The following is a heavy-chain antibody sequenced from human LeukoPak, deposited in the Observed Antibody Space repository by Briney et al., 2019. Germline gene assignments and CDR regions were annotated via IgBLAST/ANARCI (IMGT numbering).Heavy chain of an antibody. CDR2: ISWDGGST. V-gene: IGHV3-43*01. CDR1: GFTFDDYA. Sequence: GGSLRLSCAASGFTFDDYAMHWVRQTRGKGLECVSLISWDGGSTFYADSVKDRFTISRDNSKNSLYLQMNSLRTEDTALYYCAKGTKYFHFYMDVWGKGTTVTVSS. CDR3: AKGTKYFHFYMDV. J-gene: IGHJ6*03.